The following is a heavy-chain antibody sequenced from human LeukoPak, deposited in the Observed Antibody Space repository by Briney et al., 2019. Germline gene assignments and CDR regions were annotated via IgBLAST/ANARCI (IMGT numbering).Heavy chain of an antibody. CDR2: IYSSGST. V-gene: IGHV4-39*02. D-gene: IGHD2-8*01. Sequence: SETLSLTCTVSGASVSGSPYYWGWIRQPPGKGLEWIGSIYSSGSTYYNTSLQSRVTISIETSKNQISLRLKSVTAADTAVYYCARVTSRLGVCDYWGQGTLVTVSS. CDR1: GASVSGSPYY. J-gene: IGHJ4*02. CDR3: ARVTSRLGVCDY.